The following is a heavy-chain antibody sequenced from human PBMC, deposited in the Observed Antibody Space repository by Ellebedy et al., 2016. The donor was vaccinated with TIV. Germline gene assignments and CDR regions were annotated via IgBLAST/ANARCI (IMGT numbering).Heavy chain of an antibody. V-gene: IGHV3-21*01. D-gene: IGHD3-10*01. CDR2: ISSSSSYI. J-gene: IGHJ3*02. CDR1: GFTFSSYS. CDR3: AREGNLANAFDI. Sequence: GGSLRLXXAAFGFTFSSYSMNWVRQAPGKGLEWVSSISSSSSYIYYADSVKGRFTISRDNAKNSLYLQMNSLRAEDTAVYYCAREGNLANAFDIWGQGTMVTVSS.